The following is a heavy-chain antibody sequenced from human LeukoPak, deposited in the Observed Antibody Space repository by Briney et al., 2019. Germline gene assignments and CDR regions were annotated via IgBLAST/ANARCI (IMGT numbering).Heavy chain of an antibody. V-gene: IGHV3-48*03. Sequence: GGSLRLSCPASGFTFRRYEMNWVHQAPGKGLAWVSYISSSGSTIYYADSVKGRFTISRHNAKNSLYLQMNSLRAEDTAVYYCARWAILTGYQWVPFDYWGQGTLVTVSS. J-gene: IGHJ4*02. CDR3: ARWAILTGYQWVPFDY. D-gene: IGHD3-9*01. CDR2: ISSSGSTI. CDR1: GFTFRRYE.